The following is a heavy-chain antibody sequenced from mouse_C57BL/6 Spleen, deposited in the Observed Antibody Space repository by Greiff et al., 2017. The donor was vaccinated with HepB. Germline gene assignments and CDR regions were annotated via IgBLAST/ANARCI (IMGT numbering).Heavy chain of an antibody. Sequence: QVQLKESGAELARPGASVKLSCKASGYTFTSYGISWVKQRTGQGLEWIGEIYPRSGNTYYNEKFKGKATLTADKSSSTAYMELRSLTSEDSAVYFCAREGGGRFAYWGQGTLVTVSA. CDR2: IYPRSGNT. J-gene: IGHJ3*01. V-gene: IGHV1-81*01. CDR3: AREGGGRFAY. CDR1: GYTFTSYG. D-gene: IGHD3-3*01.